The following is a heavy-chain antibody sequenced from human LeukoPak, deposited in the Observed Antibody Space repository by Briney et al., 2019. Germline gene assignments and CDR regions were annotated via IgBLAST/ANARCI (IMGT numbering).Heavy chain of an antibody. Sequence: PGGSLRLSCAASEFMFSDYWMSWVRQAPGKGPEWVASINKDGSEEYYADSVKCRFTVSRDNAKNSLFLQMNNLRVEDTAIYYCATYDNWVAGDVWGQGTTVSVSS. CDR2: INKDGSEE. CDR3: ATYDNWVAGDV. CDR1: EFMFSDYW. V-gene: IGHV3-7*01. J-gene: IGHJ6*02. D-gene: IGHD1-1*01.